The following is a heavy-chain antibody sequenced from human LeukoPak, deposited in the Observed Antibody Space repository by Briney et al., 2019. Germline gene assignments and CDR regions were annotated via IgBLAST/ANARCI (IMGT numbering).Heavy chain of an antibody. Sequence: GGSLRLSCAASGFTFSNYWMTWVRQAPGKGLEWVAHINQDGSEEHYMDSVKARFTISRDNAKNSLSLQMNSLRTEDTAVYYCVRDGGVSGYDLLDYWGRGTLVTVSS. CDR2: INQDGSEE. CDR3: VRDGGVSGYDLLDY. V-gene: IGHV3-7*01. J-gene: IGHJ4*02. CDR1: GFTFSNYW. D-gene: IGHD5-12*01.